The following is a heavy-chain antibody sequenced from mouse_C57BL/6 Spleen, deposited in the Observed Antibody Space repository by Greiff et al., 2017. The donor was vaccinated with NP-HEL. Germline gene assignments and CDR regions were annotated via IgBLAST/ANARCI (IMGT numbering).Heavy chain of an antibody. J-gene: IGHJ2*01. CDR3: ARGYDYDGADY. Sequence: QVQLQQPGAELVRPGSSVKLSCKASGYTFTSYWMDWVKQRPGQGLEWIGNIYTSDSETHYNQKFKDKAKLTVDKSSSTAYMQLSSLTSEDSAVYYCARGYDYDGADYWGQGTTLTVSS. V-gene: IGHV1-61*01. CDR2: IYTSDSET. CDR1: GYTFTSYW. D-gene: IGHD2-4*01.